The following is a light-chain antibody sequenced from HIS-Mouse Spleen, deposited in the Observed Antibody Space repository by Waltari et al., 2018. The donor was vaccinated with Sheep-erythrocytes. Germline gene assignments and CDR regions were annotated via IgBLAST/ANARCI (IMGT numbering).Light chain of an antibody. J-gene: IGKJ3*01. CDR1: QSLLHSNGYNY. Sequence: DIVMTQSPLSLPVTPEEPASISCRSSQSLLHSNGYNYLDWYLQKPGQSPQLLIYLGSNRASGVPDRFSGSGSGTDFTLKISRVEAEDVGVYYCMQALQTPIFTFGPWTKVDIK. CDR3: MQALQTPIFT. V-gene: IGKV2-28*01. CDR2: LGS.